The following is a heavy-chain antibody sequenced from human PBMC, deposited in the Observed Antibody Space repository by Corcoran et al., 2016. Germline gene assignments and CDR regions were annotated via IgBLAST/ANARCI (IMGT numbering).Heavy chain of an antibody. CDR3: ARTTYYDFWSGEGGGYYGMDV. J-gene: IGHJ6*02. V-gene: IGHV2-26*01. Sequence: QVTLKESGPVLVKPTETLTLTCTVSGFSLSNARMGVSWIRQPPGKALEWLAHIFSNDEKSYSTSLKSRLTITKDTSKSQVVLTMTNMDPVDTATYYGARTTYYDFWSGEGGGYYGMDVWGQGTTVTVSS. CDR1: GFSLSNARMG. D-gene: IGHD3-3*01. CDR2: IFSNDEK.